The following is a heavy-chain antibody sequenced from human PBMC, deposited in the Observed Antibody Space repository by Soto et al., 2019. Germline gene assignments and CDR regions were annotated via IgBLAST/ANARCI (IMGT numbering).Heavy chain of an antibody. CDR1: GDSISSSSYY. Sequence: SETLSLTCIVSGDSISSSSYYWGWIRQPPGKGLEWIGSIYYIGRTYYNPSFKSRVTISIDTSKNQFSLKLSSVTATDTAVYYCARQRTTFVTQACFDHWGQGALVTFSS. J-gene: IGHJ4*02. D-gene: IGHD3-16*01. V-gene: IGHV4-39*01. CDR2: IYYIGRT. CDR3: ARQRTTFVTQACFDH.